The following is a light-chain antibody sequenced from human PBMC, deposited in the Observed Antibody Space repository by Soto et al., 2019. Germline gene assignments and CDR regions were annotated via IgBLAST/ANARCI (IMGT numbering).Light chain of an antibody. CDR3: QQNGSAPT. CDR1: RPAVRQY. Sequence: EIVLTQCPDALSLSPGERVRPSGRASRPAVRQYITWYHQKTGQAPRLLIHEAVSSGTGIPDRFSGSGSGCGTDFTLFISRLEPEDCGVYYCQQNGSAPTFGRGTKVEVK. J-gene: IGKJ3*01. CDR2: EAV. V-gene: IGKV3-20*01.